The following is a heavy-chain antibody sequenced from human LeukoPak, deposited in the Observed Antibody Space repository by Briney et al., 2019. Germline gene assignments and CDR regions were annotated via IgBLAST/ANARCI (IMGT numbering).Heavy chain of an antibody. D-gene: IGHD3-3*01. J-gene: IGHJ4*02. CDR3: VGGSYYDFWSGYQDYYFDH. CDR2: IYPGDYDT. CDR1: XYRVXXYW. V-gene: IGHV5-51*01. Sequence: ISCXXAXYRVXXYWIGWVRPMPGKGVEWRGIIYPGDYDTRYSPSFEGQVTISADKSISTAYLQWSSLKASDTAMYYCVGGSYYDFWSGYQDYYFDHWGQGTLVTV.